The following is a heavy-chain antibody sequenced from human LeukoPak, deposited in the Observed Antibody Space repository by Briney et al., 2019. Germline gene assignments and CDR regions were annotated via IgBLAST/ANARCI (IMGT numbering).Heavy chain of an antibody. CDR1: GFTFSDYI. CDR3: SRDGSGSDDSAFDI. J-gene: IGHJ3*02. V-gene: IGHV3-72*01. Sequence: PGGSLRLSRVASGFTFSDYILDWVRQAPGKGLEWVGRIRKKEKSYSTEYVASVKGRFTISRDDLKKTLYLHMNSLQTEDTAVYYCSRDGSGSDDSAFDIWGPGTTVTVSS. D-gene: IGHD3-10*01. CDR2: IRKKEKSYST.